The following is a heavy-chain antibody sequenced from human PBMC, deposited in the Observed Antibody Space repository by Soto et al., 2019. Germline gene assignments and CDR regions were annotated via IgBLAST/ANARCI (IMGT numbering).Heavy chain of an antibody. CDR2: IYYSGST. CDR1: GGSISRGDYY. CDR3: AREILWFGEYGGGNWFDP. Sequence: SETLSLTCTVSGGSISRGDYYWSWIRQPPGKGLEWIGYIYYSGSTYYNPSLKSRVTISVDTSKNQFSLKLSSVTAADTAVYYCAREILWFGEYGGGNWFDPWGQGTLVTVSS. J-gene: IGHJ5*02. V-gene: IGHV4-30-4*01. D-gene: IGHD3-10*01.